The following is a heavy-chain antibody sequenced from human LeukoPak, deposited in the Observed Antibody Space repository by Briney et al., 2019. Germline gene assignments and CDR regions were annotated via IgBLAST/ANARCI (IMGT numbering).Heavy chain of an antibody. CDR1: GGSISSYY. Sequence: PSETLSLTCTVSGGSISSYYWSWIRQPPGNGLEWIGYIYYSGSTNYNASLKSRVSISVDTSKNQFSLRLSSVTAADTAVYYCARGFYGSGSYYKSPFDCWGQGTLVTVSS. V-gene: IGHV4-59*01. J-gene: IGHJ4*02. CDR3: ARGFYGSGSYYKSPFDC. D-gene: IGHD3-10*01. CDR2: IYYSGST.